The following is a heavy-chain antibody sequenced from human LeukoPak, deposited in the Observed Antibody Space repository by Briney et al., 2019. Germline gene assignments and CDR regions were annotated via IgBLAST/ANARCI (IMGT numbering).Heavy chain of an antibody. V-gene: IGHV3-23*01. CDR2: ISDTGDAT. CDR1: GFTFSSYA. CDR3: ARRLTSRAFDY. Sequence: RSGGSLRLSCAASGFTFSSYAMSWVRQAPGKGLEWVSSISDTGDATYFADAVKGRFTISRDNSKNTLYLQMNSLRAEDTATYYCARRLTSRAFDYWGQGTLVTVSS. J-gene: IGHJ4*02.